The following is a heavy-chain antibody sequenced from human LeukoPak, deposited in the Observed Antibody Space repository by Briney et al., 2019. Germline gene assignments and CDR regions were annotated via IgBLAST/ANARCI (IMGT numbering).Heavy chain of an antibody. CDR3: ARPGAYSGLRIGGFDI. J-gene: IGHJ3*02. V-gene: IGHV3-7*05. CDR2: IKEDGSEK. CDR1: GFTFSNYW. Sequence: GGSLRLSCAASGFTFSNYWMTWVRQSPGKGLEWVANIKEDGSEKYYVDSVKGRFTISRDNAKNSLYLQMNRLRAEDTAVYYCARPGAYSGLRIGGFDIWGQGTMVTISS. D-gene: IGHD2-21*01.